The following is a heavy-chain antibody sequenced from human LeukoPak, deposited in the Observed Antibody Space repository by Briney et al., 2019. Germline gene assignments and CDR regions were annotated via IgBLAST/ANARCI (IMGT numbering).Heavy chain of an antibody. Sequence: SETLSLTCTVSGGSISSSSYYWDWIRQPPGKGLEWIGCIYYRGTTYYNASLKSRVTISVDTSKNQFSLRLNSVTAADTAVYHCARRNSGLDYWGQGTLVTVSS. CDR1: GGSISSSSYY. CDR3: ARRNSGLDY. V-gene: IGHV4-39*01. J-gene: IGHJ4*02. D-gene: IGHD3-10*01. CDR2: IYYRGTT.